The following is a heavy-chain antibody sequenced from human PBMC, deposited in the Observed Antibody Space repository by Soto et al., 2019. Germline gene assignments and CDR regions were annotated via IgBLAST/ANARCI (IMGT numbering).Heavy chain of an antibody. J-gene: IGHJ4*02. CDR1: GFTFSSYA. V-gene: IGHV3-23*01. D-gene: IGHD5-12*01. Sequence: EVQLLESGGGLVHPGGSLRLSCAASGFTFSSYAMSWVRQAPGRGLEWVSLISGSAGRTYYADSVKGRFTISRDNSKNQVYPQMNSLRGEDTAVYHCAKELHVGGYGGFEYWGQGPLVPVSS. CDR3: AKELHVGGYGGFEY. CDR2: ISGSAGRT.